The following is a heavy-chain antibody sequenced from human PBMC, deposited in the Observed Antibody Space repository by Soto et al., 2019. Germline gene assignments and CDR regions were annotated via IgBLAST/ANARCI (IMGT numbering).Heavy chain of an antibody. D-gene: IGHD2-21*02. V-gene: IGHV4-59*01. CDR1: GGSISSYY. CDR3: ARDGPGYGGNSEFYGMDV. Sequence: PSETLSLTCTVSGGSISSYYWSWIRQPPGKGLEWIGYIYYSGSTNYNPSLKSRVTISVDTSKNQFSLKLSSVTAAGTAVHYCARDGPGYGGNSEFYGMDVWSQGTTVTVSS. J-gene: IGHJ6*02. CDR2: IYYSGST.